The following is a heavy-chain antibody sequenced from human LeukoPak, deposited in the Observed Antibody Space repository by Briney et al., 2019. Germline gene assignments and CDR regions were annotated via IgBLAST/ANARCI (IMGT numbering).Heavy chain of an antibody. CDR1: GGSFSGYY. J-gene: IGHJ5*02. CDR2: INHSGST. Sequence: SETLSLTCAVYGGSFSGYYWSWIRQPPGKGLEWIGEINHSGSTNYNPSLKSRVTISVDTSKNQFSLKLSSVTAADTAVYYCARAISTMVFFDPWGQGTLVTVSS. D-gene: IGHD3-10*01. CDR3: ARAISTMVFFDP. V-gene: IGHV4-34*01.